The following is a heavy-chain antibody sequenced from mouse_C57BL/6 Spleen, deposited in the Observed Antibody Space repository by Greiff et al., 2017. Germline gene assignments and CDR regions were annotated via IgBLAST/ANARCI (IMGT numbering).Heavy chain of an antibody. CDR3: ARVGYYGPVSYYLDY. CDR1: GYTFTSYW. V-gene: IGHV1-64*01. Sequence: QVQLQQPGAELVKPGASVKLSCKASGYTFTSYWMHWVKQRPGQGLEWIGMIHPNSGSTNYNEKFKSKATLTVDKSSSTAYMQLSSLTSEDSAVYYCARVGYYGPVSYYLDYWGQGTTLTVSS. J-gene: IGHJ2*01. D-gene: IGHD1-1*01. CDR2: IHPNSGST.